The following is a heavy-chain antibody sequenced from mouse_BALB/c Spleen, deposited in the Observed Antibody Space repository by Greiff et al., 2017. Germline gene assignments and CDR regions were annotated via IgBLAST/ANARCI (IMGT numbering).Heavy chain of an antibody. D-gene: IGHD4-1*01. CDR3: ASGWDGYAMDY. V-gene: IGHV14-3*02. CDR2: IDPANGNT. CDR1: GFNIKDTY. J-gene: IGHJ4*01. Sequence: VQLKESGAELVKPGASVKLSCTASGFNIKDTYMHWVKQRPEQGLEWIGRIDPANGNTKYDPKFQGKATITADTSSNTAYLQLSSLTSEDTAVYYCASGWDGYAMDYWGQGTSVTVSS.